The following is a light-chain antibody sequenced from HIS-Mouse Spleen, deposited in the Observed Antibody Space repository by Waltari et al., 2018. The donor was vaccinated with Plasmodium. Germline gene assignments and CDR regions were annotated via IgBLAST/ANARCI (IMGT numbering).Light chain of an antibody. CDR3: YSTDSSGNHRV. Sequence: SYELTQPPSVSVSPGQTARITCSGDALPKKYAYWYQQKSGQAPVLVTTEDSKRPPGIPERFSGSSSGTMATLTISGAQVEDEADYYCYSTDSSGNHRVFGGGTKLTVL. CDR2: EDS. V-gene: IGLV3-10*01. CDR1: ALPKKY. J-gene: IGLJ3*02.